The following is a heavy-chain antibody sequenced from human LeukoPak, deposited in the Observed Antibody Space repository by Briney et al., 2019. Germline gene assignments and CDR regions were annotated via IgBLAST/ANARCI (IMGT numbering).Heavy chain of an antibody. CDR1: GYTFISYD. CDR2: MNPNSGNT. J-gene: IGHJ3*02. D-gene: IGHD6-19*01. Sequence: GASVKVSCKASGYTFISYDINWVRQATGQGLERMGYMNPNSGNTRYAQKFQGRVTMTRNTSISTAYMELSSLRSEDTAVYYCTRVPRTAVGIWGQGTMVTVSS. CDR3: TRVPRTAVGI. V-gene: IGHV1-8*01.